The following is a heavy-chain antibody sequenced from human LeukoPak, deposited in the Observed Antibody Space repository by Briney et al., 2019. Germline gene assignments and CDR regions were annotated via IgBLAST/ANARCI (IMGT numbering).Heavy chain of an antibody. CDR3: ARVGLEWLLGYYYMDV. J-gene: IGHJ6*03. V-gene: IGHV1-18*01. Sequence: ASVKVSCKASGYTFTSYGISWVRQAPGRGLEWMGWISAYNGNTNYAQKLQGRVTMTTDTSTSTAHMELRSLRSDDTAVYYCARVGLEWLLGYYYMDVWGKGTTVTVSS. CDR2: ISAYNGNT. D-gene: IGHD3-3*01. CDR1: GYTFTSYG.